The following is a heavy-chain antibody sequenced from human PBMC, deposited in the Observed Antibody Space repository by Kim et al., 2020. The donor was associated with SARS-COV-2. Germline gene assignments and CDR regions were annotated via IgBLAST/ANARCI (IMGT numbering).Heavy chain of an antibody. V-gene: IGHV3-30*18. CDR2: ISYDGYNK. D-gene: IGHD1-26*01. CDR1: GFTFSTYG. Sequence: GGSLRLSCAASGFTFSTYGMHWVRQAPGKGLERVAIISYDGYNKYYADSVKGRFTISRDNSKNTLYLQMNSLRAEDTAVYYCAKDLGAGPIVRAGVVRRRGDLSAQNPPDFDDWGEGTLVTVSS. J-gene: IGHJ4*02. CDR3: AKDLGAGPIVRAGVVRRRGDLSAQNPPDFDD.